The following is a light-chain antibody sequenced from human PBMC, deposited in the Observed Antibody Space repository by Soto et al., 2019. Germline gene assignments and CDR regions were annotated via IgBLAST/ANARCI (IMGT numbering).Light chain of an antibody. V-gene: IGKV1-39*01. J-gene: IGKJ3*01. CDR1: QTVSNN. CDR3: QQDNMPPVT. CDR2: ASS. Sequence: DIQMTPSPSSLYAAVGDRVTITCRTSQTVSNNLNWYQRKPGKAPSLLIYASSTLESGVPSRFIGSGSETEFTLTSISLHPEDFSNYYCQQDNMPPVTFGPGTKVDI.